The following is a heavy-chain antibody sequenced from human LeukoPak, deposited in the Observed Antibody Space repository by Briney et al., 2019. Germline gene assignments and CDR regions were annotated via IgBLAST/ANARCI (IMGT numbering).Heavy chain of an antibody. CDR2: ISYDGSNK. J-gene: IGHJ4*02. Sequence: PGGSLRLSCAASGFTFSSYGMHWVRQAPGKGLEWVAVISYDGSNKYYADSVKGRFTTSRDNAKNSLYLQMNSLRAEDTAVYYCARGQMAGYWGQGTLVTVSS. CDR3: ARGQMAGY. D-gene: IGHD5-24*01. CDR1: GFTFSSYG. V-gene: IGHV3-30*03.